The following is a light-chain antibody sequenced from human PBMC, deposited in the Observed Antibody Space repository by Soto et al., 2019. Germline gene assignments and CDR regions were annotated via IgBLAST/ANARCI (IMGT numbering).Light chain of an antibody. V-gene: IGLV2-14*01. Sequence: QSALTQPASVSGSPGQSITISCTGTSSDVGGYNYVSWYQQHPGKAPKLMLYEVSNRPSGVSNRFSGSKSGNTASLTISGLQAEDEADYYCSSYTTISTYVFGTGTKVTV. J-gene: IGLJ1*01. CDR2: EVS. CDR1: SSDVGGYNY. CDR3: SSYTTISTYV.